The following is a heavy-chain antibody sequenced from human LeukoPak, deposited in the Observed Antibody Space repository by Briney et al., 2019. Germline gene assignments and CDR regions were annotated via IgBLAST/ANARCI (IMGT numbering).Heavy chain of an antibody. J-gene: IGHJ4*02. CDR1: GGSIGSSSYY. D-gene: IGHD3-10*01. V-gene: IGHV4-39*01. CDR3: ARHESRNYYGSGSYDVFFDY. CDR2: IYYSGST. Sequence: PSETLSLTCTVSGGSIGSSSYYWGWIRQPPGKGLEWIGSIYYSGSTYYNPSLKSRVTISVDTSKNQFSLKLSSVTAADTAVYYCARHESRNYYGSGSYDVFFDYWGQGTLVTVSS.